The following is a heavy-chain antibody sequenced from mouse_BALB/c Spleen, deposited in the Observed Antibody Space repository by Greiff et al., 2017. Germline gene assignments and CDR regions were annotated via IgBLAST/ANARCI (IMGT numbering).Heavy chain of an antibody. V-gene: IGHV14-3*02. Sequence: VQLKESGAELVKPGASVKLSCTASGFNIKDTYMHWVKQRPEQGLEWIGRIDPANGNTKYDPKFQGKATITADTSSNTAYLQLSSLTSEDTAVYYCARGGWFAYWGQGTLVTVSA. CDR3: ARGGWFAY. CDR1: GFNIKDTY. CDR2: IDPANGNT. J-gene: IGHJ3*01.